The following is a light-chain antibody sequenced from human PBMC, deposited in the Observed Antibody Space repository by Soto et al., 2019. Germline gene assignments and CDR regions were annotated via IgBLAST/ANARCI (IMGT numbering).Light chain of an antibody. Sequence: QSALTQPASVSGSPGQSITISCTGTSSDVGSYNLVSWYQQHPGKAPKLMIYEDSKRPSGVSSRFFGSKSGNTASLTISGLQAEDEADYFCCSFARGSTLXXXGGTQXTVL. CDR1: SSDVGSYNL. CDR2: EDS. J-gene: IGLJ3*02. CDR3: CSFARGSTLX. V-gene: IGLV2-23*01.